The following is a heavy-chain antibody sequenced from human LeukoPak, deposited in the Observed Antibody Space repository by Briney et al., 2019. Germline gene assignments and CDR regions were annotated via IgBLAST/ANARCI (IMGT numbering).Heavy chain of an antibody. CDR3: AKGLPLAVTIGYFQH. V-gene: IGHV3-30*18. J-gene: IGHJ1*01. D-gene: IGHD4-17*01. Sequence: PGRSLRLSCAASGFTFSSYGMHWVRQAPGKGLEWVAVISYDGSNKYYADSVKGRFTISRDNSKNTLYLQMNSLRAEDTAVYYCAKGLPLAVTIGYFQHWGQGTLVTVSS. CDR1: GFTFSSYG. CDR2: ISYDGSNK.